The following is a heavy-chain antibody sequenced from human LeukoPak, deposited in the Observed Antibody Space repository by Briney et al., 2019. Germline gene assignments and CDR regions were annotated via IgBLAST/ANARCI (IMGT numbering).Heavy chain of an antibody. Sequence: GASVKVSCKASGYTFSSYAMHWVRQAPGQRLEWMGWINAGNGNTKYSQKFQGRVTITRDTSASTASMELSSLRSEDTAVYYCARVQGSGWTLFDYWGQGTLVTVSS. CDR3: ARVQGSGWTLFDY. D-gene: IGHD6-19*01. J-gene: IGHJ4*02. CDR2: INAGNGNT. V-gene: IGHV1-3*01. CDR1: GYTFSSYA.